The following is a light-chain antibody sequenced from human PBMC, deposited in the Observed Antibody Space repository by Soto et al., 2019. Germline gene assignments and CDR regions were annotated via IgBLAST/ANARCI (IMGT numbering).Light chain of an antibody. CDR1: QSISSN. V-gene: IGKV1-39*01. CDR2: AAS. J-gene: IGKJ4*02. CDR3: QQCDSSPCT. Sequence: QITPSPSSPTASVGDSVSISCRESQSISSNLNWYQKKPGKATRLLIYAASSLQSGVPARFSGSGSGTDFTLTISRLEPEDFAAYYCQQCDSSPCTFGGGTKVDIK.